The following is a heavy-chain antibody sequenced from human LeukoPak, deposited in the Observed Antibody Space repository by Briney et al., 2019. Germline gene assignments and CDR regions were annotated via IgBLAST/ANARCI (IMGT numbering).Heavy chain of an antibody. D-gene: IGHD3-22*01. V-gene: IGHV1-18*01. Sequence: ASVKVSCKASGYTFTSYGINWVRQAPGQGLEWMGWISAYKGNTNYAQKVQGRVTLTTDTSTSTAYMELRSLRSDDTAVYYCARGPGGRSGYHPLEDYYYYYYMDVWGKGTTVTVSS. J-gene: IGHJ6*03. CDR3: ARGPGGRSGYHPLEDYYYYYYMDV. CDR1: GYTFTSYG. CDR2: ISAYKGNT.